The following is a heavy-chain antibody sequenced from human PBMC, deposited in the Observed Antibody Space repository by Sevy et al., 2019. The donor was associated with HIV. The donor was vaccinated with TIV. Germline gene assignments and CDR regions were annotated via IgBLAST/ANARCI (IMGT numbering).Heavy chain of an antibody. CDR2: ISHSGST. V-gene: IGHV4-38-2*01. CDR3: ARSVSGFDY. D-gene: IGHD3-16*01. J-gene: IGHJ4*02. Sequence: SETLSLTCAVSGYCISSGYYGGWIRQPPGRGLEWIGSISHSGSTYYNPSIKGRSTISVETSRNQFSLKLSSVTAADTAVYYCARSVSGFDYWGQGTLVTVSS. CDR1: GYCISSGYY.